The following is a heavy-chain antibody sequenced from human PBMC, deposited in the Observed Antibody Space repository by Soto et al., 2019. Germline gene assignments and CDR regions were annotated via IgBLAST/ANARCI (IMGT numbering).Heavy chain of an antibody. D-gene: IGHD6-6*01. V-gene: IGHV1-18*01. CDR3: ARDSTSSSHFDY. CDR1: GYTFTSYG. Sequence: QVQLVQSGPEVKKPGVSVKVSCKASGYTFTSYGISWVRQAPGQGLEWMGWITAYNGNTNYAQNFQGRVTMTTDTSTSTAYMELRSLRSDDTAVYYCARDSTSSSHFDYWGQGTLVTVSS. CDR2: ITAYNGNT. J-gene: IGHJ4*02.